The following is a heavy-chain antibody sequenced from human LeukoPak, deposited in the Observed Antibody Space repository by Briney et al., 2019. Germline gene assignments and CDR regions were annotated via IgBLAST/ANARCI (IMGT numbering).Heavy chain of an antibody. V-gene: IGHV3-23*01. CDR1: GFTFTTYA. D-gene: IGHD3-10*01. J-gene: IGHJ4*02. CDR3: AKDRGY. CDR2: ISNSGDNT. Sequence: SGGSLRLSCAASGFTFTTYAMTWVRQAPGKGLECVSTISNSGDNTYYADSVKGRFTISRDNSKNTLYLQMNSLRAEDTAVYYCAKDRGYRGQGTLVTVSS.